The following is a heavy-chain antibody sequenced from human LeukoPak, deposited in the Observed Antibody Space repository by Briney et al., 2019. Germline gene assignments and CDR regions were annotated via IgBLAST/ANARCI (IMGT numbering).Heavy chain of an antibody. J-gene: IGHJ3*02. CDR2: IYHSGST. V-gene: IGHV4-38-2*01. D-gene: IGHD3-10*01. Sequence: PSETLSLTCAVSGYSISSGYYWGWIRQPPGKGLEWIGSIYHSGSTYYNPSPKSRVTISVDTSKNQFSLKLSSVTAADTAVYYCARSGSGSYDAFDIWGQGTMVTVSS. CDR3: ARSGSGSYDAFDI. CDR1: GYSISSGYY.